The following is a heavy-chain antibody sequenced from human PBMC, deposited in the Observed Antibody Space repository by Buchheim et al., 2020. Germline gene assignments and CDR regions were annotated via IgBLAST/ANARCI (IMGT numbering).Heavy chain of an antibody. CDR3: ARRDPKQDIVVVPAGLLFDY. CDR2: IYYSGST. D-gene: IGHD2-2*01. Sequence: QLQLQESGPGLVKPSETLSLTCTVSGGSISSSSYYWGWIRQPPGKGLEWIGSIYYSGSTYYNPSLKSRVTISVDTSKNQSSLKLSSVTAADTAAYYCARRDPKQDIVVVPAGLLFDYWGQGTL. V-gene: IGHV4-39*01. CDR1: GGSISSSSYY. J-gene: IGHJ4*02.